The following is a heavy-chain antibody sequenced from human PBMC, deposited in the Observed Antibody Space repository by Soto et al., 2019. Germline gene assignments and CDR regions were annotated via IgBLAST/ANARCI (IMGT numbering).Heavy chain of an antibody. CDR1: GFTFGDYA. CDR3: AKVLLDYAKGGYFDF. D-gene: IGHD4-17*01. V-gene: IGHV3-9*01. Sequence: EVQLVESGGGLVQPGRSLRLSCAASGFTFGDYAMHWVRQAPGKGLEWVSGISWNSGSIVYADSVKGRFTISRDNAKNSLYLQMNSLRAEDTAFYYCAKVLLDYAKGGYFDFWGRGTLVTVSP. J-gene: IGHJ2*01. CDR2: ISWNSGSI.